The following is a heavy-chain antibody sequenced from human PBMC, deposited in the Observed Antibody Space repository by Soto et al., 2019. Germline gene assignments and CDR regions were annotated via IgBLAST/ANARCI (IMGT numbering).Heavy chain of an antibody. CDR2: VSSNAGTT. CDR3: AKDRLAGGFDY. CDR1: GFNFGSYW. D-gene: IGHD3-16*01. Sequence: GGSLRLSCAASGFNFGSYWMHWIRQAPGKGLEWVSLVSSNAGTTYYTDSVKGRFTISRDNSRNTVYLQMNSLRADDTAVYYCAKDRLAGGFDYWGQGTLVTVSS. J-gene: IGHJ4*02. V-gene: IGHV3-23*01.